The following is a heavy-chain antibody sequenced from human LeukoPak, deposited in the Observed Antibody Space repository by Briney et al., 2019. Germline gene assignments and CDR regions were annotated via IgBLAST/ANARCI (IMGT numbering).Heavy chain of an antibody. CDR1: GYTFISHD. J-gene: IGHJ5*01. D-gene: IGHD2-15*01. CDR3: AGQVVVDGVKCFDS. V-gene: IGHV1-18*01. CDR2: ISTYYGNT. Sequence: ASVKVSCKASGYTFISHDIVWVRQAPVRGLEWMGWISTYYGNTNYAQNFQGRVTMTTDTSTSTAYMELRSLRSDDTAIYYCAGQVVVDGVKCFDSWGQGTLVTVSS.